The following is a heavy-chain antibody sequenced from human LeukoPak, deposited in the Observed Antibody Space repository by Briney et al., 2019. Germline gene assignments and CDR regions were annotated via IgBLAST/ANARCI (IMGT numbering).Heavy chain of an antibody. J-gene: IGHJ4*02. CDR1: GFTFSSYW. D-gene: IGHD3-22*01. V-gene: IGHV3-74*03. Sequence: GGSLRLSCAASGFTFSSYWMHWVRQAPGKGLVWVSRIYSDGSSYTADSVKGRFTISRDNSKNTLYLQMNSLRAEDTAVYYCAKGSGYYYFAYWGQGTLVTVSS. CDR2: IYSDGSS. CDR3: AKGSGYYYFAY.